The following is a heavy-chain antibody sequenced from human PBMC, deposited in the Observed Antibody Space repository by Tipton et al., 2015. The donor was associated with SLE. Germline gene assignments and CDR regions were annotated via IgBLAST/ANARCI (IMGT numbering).Heavy chain of an antibody. Sequence: TLSLTCSVSGGSISTSTYYWGWIRQPPGKGLEWIGSIYYSGSTYSKPSLQSRVTIFIDTSKNQFSLNLSPVTAADTAVYYCARHGGSGSIFDPWGQGTLVTVSS. J-gene: IGHJ5*02. CDR1: GGSISTSTYY. V-gene: IGHV4-39*07. CDR2: IYYSGST. D-gene: IGHD3-16*01. CDR3: ARHGGSGSIFDP.